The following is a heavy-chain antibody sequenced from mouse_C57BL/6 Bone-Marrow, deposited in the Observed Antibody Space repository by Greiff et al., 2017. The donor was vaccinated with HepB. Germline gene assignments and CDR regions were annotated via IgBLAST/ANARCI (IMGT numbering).Heavy chain of an antibody. CDR2: INPNNGGT. CDR1: GYTFTDYY. D-gene: IGHD2-1*01. V-gene: IGHV1-26*01. J-gene: IGHJ1*03. CDR3: ARDGNYWYFDV. Sequence: EVQLQQSGPELVKPGASVKISCKASGYTFTDYYMNWVKQSHGKSLEWIGDINPNNGGTSYNQKFKGKATLTVDKSSSTAYMELRSLTSEDSAVYYCARDGNYWYFDVWGTGTTVTVSS.